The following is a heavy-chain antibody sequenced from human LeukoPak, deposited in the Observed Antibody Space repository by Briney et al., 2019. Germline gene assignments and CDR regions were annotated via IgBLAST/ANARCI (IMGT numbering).Heavy chain of an antibody. Sequence: GGSLRLSCAAAGFTFINCAMSWLRQAPGKGLEWVSVIKSSGDTTYYADSVKGRFTISKDNSKNTVHLQMNSLRAEDAALYNCAIGTGDSSRYVPHFDLWGRGALVTVSS. CDR1: GFTFINCA. J-gene: IGHJ2*01. CDR3: AIGTGDSSRYVPHFDL. V-gene: IGHV3-23*01. CDR2: IKSSGDTT. D-gene: IGHD3-22*01.